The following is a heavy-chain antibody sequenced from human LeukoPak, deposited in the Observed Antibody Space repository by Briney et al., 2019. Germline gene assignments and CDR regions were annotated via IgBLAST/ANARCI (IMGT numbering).Heavy chain of an antibody. CDR3: ARRGASTSMVHFDY. CDR2: IYYSGST. D-gene: IGHD5-18*01. Sequence: SETLSLTCTVSGGSISSYYWSWIRQPPGKGLEWIGYIYYSGSTNYNPSLKSRVTISVDTSKNQFSLKLSSVTAADTAVYYCARRGASTSMVHFDYWGQGTLVTVSS. V-gene: IGHV4-59*08. J-gene: IGHJ4*02. CDR1: GGSISSYY.